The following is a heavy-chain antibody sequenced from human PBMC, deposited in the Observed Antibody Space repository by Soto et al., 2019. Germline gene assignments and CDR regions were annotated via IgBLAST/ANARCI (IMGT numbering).Heavy chain of an antibody. V-gene: IGHV4-59*01. D-gene: IGHD6-19*01. CDR3: ARDVMAGTFDY. J-gene: IGHJ4*02. Sequence: SETLSLTCTVSGGSISSYYWSWIRQPPGKGLEWIGYIYYSGSTNYNPSLKSRVTISVDTSKNQFSLKLSSVTAADTAVYYCARDVMAGTFDYWGQGTLVTVSS. CDR1: GGSISSYY. CDR2: IYYSGST.